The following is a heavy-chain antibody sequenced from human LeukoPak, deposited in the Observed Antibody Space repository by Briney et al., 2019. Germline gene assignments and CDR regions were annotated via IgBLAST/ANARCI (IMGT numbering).Heavy chain of an antibody. CDR2: ISWEDDK. CDR3: AHTLVDDILAGSHWFDP. CDR1: GFSLSTRGVG. Sequence: KQSGPTLVNPPQTLTLTCTFSGFSLSTRGVGVGWIRQPPGKALEWLALISWEDDKRYSPSLKSRLTTTKDTSKNQVVLTMTNMDPVDTATYYCAHTLVDDILAGSHWFDPWGQGTLVTVSS. J-gene: IGHJ5*02. V-gene: IGHV2-5*02. D-gene: IGHD3-9*01.